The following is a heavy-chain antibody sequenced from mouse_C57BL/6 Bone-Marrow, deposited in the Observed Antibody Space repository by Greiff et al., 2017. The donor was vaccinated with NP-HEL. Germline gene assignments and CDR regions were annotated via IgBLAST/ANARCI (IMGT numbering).Heavy chain of an antibody. J-gene: IGHJ4*01. Sequence: EVKLMESGGGLVKPGGSLKLSCAASGFTFSSYAMSWVRQTPEKRLEWVATISDGGSYTYYPDNVKGRFTISRDKAKNNLYLQMSHLKSEDTAMYYCARDYYGSSYYAMDYWGQGTSVTVSS. D-gene: IGHD1-1*01. CDR3: ARDYYGSSYYAMDY. CDR2: ISDGGSYT. CDR1: GFTFSSYA. V-gene: IGHV5-4*01.